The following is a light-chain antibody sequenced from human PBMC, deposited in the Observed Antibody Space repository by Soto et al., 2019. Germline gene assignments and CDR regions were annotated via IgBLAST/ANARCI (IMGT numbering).Light chain of an antibody. CDR2: LNSDGSH. J-gene: IGLJ3*02. CDR1: SGHINYD. Sequence: QPVLTQSPSASASLGASVKLTCTLSSGHINYDIAWHQQQPGKGPRYLMKLNSDGSHFKGDGIPDRFSGSRSGAERYLTISSLQSEDEADYYCQAWGAGIRVFGGGTKLTVL. CDR3: QAWGAGIRV. V-gene: IGLV4-69*01.